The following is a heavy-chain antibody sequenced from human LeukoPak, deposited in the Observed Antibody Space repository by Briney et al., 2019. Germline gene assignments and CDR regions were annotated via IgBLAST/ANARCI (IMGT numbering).Heavy chain of an antibody. V-gene: IGHV3-49*04. CDR1: GFTFSDYA. D-gene: IGHD6-13*01. CDR2: IRSKAYGGTT. Sequence: GGSLRLSCTASGFTFSDYAVSWARQAPGKGLEWVGFIRSKAYGGTTEYAASVKGRVTISRDDAKSIAYLQMNSLKTEDTAVYYCIRDPSYSSSWYGFYYYGMDVWGQGTTVTVSS. CDR3: IRDPSYSSSWYGFYYYGMDV. J-gene: IGHJ6*02.